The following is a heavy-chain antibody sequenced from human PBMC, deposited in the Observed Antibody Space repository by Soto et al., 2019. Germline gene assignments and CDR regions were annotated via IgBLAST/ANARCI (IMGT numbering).Heavy chain of an antibody. V-gene: IGHV4-30-4*01. CDR2: IYYSGST. D-gene: IGHD3-9*01. J-gene: IGHJ5*02. Sequence: SETLSLTCTVSGASISSGDYYWSWIRQPPEKGLEWIGYIYYSGSTYYNASLKSRLTISLDTSKNQFSLKLTSVTAADTAVYYCARIVTGVLTLDHGGQGTRVTVSS. CDR3: ARIVTGVLTLDH. CDR1: GASISSGDYY.